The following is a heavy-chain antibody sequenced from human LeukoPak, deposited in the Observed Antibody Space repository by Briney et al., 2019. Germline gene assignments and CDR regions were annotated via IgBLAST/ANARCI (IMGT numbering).Heavy chain of an antibody. CDR2: INPNSGGT. CDR3: AREFYGPGPVPGWLHQSPLDY. J-gene: IGHJ4*02. Sequence: ASVKVSCKASGYTFTGYYMYWVRQAPGQGLEWMGWINPNSGGTNYAQKFQGRVTMTRDTSISTAYMELSRLRSDDTAVYYCAREFYGPGPVPGWLHQSPLDYWGQGTLVTVSS. D-gene: IGHD5-24*01. CDR1: GYTFTGYY. V-gene: IGHV1-2*02.